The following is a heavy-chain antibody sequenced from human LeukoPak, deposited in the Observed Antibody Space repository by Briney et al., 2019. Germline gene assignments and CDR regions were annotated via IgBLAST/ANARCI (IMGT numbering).Heavy chain of an antibody. V-gene: IGHV3-53*01. CDR3: ARVTSAQNSHGLFDY. Sequence: GGSLRLSCAASGFTVSSNYMSWVRQAPGKGLEWVSVIYSGGSTYYADSVKGRFTISRDNSKNTLYLQMNSLRAEDTAVYYCARVTSAQNSHGLFDYWGQGTLVTVSS. J-gene: IGHJ4*02. CDR2: IYSGGST. CDR1: GFTVSSNY. D-gene: IGHD5-18*01.